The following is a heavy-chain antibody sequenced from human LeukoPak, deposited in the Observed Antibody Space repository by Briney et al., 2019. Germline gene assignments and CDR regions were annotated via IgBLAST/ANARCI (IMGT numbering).Heavy chain of an antibody. D-gene: IGHD3-9*01. CDR2: ISYDGSNK. CDR1: GFTFSDHY. V-gene: IGHV3-30*18. CDR3: AKVRYFGPSAFDI. J-gene: IGHJ3*02. Sequence: GGSLRLSCEVSGFTFSDHYMSWIRQAPGKGLDWVAVISYDGSNKYYADSVKGRFTISRDNSKNTLYLQMNSLRAEDTAVYYCAKVRYFGPSAFDIWGQGTMVTVSS.